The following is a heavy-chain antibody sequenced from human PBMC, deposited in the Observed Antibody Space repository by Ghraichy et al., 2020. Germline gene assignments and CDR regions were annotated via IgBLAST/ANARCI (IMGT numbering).Heavy chain of an antibody. J-gene: IGHJ4*02. CDR1: GFTFSRYW. Sequence: GESLNISCAASGFTFSRYWMSWVRQAPGKGLEWVANIKQDGSEEYYVDSVKGRFTISRDSAKNSLYLQMNSLRAEDTAVYYCARVGFSAFVREYFDYWGQGTLVTVSS. V-gene: IGHV3-7*01. CDR3: ARVGFSAFVREYFDY. CDR2: IKQDGSEE. D-gene: IGHD3-10*01.